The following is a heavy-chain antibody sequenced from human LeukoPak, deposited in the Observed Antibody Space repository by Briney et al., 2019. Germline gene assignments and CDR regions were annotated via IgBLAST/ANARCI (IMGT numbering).Heavy chain of an antibody. V-gene: IGHV1-18*01. J-gene: IGHJ4*02. D-gene: IGHD3-3*01. Sequence: ASVKVSCKASGYTFTSYGISWVRQAPGQGLEWMGWISAYNGNTNYAQKLQGRVTMTTDTSTSTAYMELRSLRSDDTAVYYCARAADDFWSGYPSNYWGQRTLVTVSS. CDR1: GYTFTSYG. CDR3: ARAADDFWSGYPSNY. CDR2: ISAYNGNT.